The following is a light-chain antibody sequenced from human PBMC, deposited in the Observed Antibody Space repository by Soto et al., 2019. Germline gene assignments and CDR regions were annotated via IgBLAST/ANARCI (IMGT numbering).Light chain of an antibody. Sequence: DIVITQYQDSLAVYKWERANLNCKCRRSVLYKSNNKNHLAWYQQKPGQPPQLIIYWASTRESGVPERFSGSGSGTDFTLTISSLEAEDVAFYWCQQYFDVPFTFGGGTKV. V-gene: IGKV4-1*01. CDR1: RSVLYKSNNKNH. J-gene: IGKJ4*01. CDR3: QQYFDVPFT. CDR2: WAS.